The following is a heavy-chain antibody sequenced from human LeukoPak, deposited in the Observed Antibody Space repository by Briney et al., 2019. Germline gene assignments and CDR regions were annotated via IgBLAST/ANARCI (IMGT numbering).Heavy chain of an antibody. CDR2: IGKSGTHT. CDR1: GFTFSDYY. J-gene: IGHJ4*02. V-gene: IGHV3-11*06. D-gene: IGHD1-26*01. Sequence: GGSLRLSCAASGFTFSDYYMIWIRQAPGKGLEWVSYIGKSGTHTNYADSVKGRFTISRDNAKNSLYLQMNSLRAEDTAVYYCARVLASGSPLDYWGQGTLVTASS. CDR3: ARVLASGSPLDY.